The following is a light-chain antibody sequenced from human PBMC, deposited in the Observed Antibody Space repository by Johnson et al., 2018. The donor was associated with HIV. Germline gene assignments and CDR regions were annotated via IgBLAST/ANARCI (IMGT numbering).Light chain of an antibody. CDR1: SSNIGNNY. CDR3: GLWDTSLSGFYV. J-gene: IGLJ1*01. CDR2: DNN. Sequence: QSVLTQPPSVSAAPGQKVTISCSGSSSNIGNNYVSWYQQLPGTAPKLLIYDNNKRPSGIPDRFSGSKSATSATLGITGLQTGDEADYYCGLWDTSLSGFYVFGTGTKVTVL. V-gene: IGLV1-51*01.